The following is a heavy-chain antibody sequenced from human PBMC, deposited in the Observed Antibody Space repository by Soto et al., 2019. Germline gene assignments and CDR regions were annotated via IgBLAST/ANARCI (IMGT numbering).Heavy chain of an antibody. D-gene: IGHD4-17*01. V-gene: IGHV4-59*08. CDR3: ARHRPSAVTPSIGAFDI. CDR1: GGSISSYY. CDR2: IYYSGST. J-gene: IGHJ3*02. Sequence: QVQLQESGPGLVKPSETLSLTCTVSGGSISSYYWSWIRQPPGKGLEWIGYIYYSGSTNYNPSLKSRVTISVDTSKNQFSLKLSSVTAADTAVYYCARHRPSAVTPSIGAFDIWGQGTMVTVSS.